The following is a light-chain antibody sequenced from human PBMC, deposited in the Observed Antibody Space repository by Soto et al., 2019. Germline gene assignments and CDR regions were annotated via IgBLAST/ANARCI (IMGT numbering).Light chain of an antibody. Sequence: QSALTQPASVSGSPGQSITISCTGTRSDIGGYNYVSWYQQHASKAPKLLIYEVSTRPSGVSNRFSGSKSGSAASLTISGLQAEDEADYYCSSYTSRSTLVFGGGTKLTVL. J-gene: IGLJ2*01. V-gene: IGLV2-14*01. CDR1: RSDIGGYNY. CDR3: SSYTSRSTLV. CDR2: EVS.